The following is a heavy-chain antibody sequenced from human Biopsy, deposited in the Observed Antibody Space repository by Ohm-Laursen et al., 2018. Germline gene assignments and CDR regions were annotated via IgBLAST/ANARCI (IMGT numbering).Heavy chain of an antibody. CDR1: GESFNGYY. Sequence: PPGTLSLTCAVYGESFNGYYWSWIRRTPGKGLEWIGEINHSGRTNYNPSLKSRVTISVDTSKNQFSPKVRSVTAADTAVYYCVRGVDYYDPYHYYALDVWGQGTTVTVSS. D-gene: IGHD3-22*01. CDR2: INHSGRT. V-gene: IGHV4-34*01. CDR3: VRGVDYYDPYHYYALDV. J-gene: IGHJ6*02.